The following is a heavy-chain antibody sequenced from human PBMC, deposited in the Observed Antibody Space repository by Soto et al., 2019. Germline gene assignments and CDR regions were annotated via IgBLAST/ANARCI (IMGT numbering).Heavy chain of an antibody. Sequence: ASVKVSCKASGYTFSDYYIHWVRQAPGQGPEWMGWINLNSGDTSYAQNFQGWVTMTRDTSNTTAYMELSRLTSDDTAIYYCARDHLPDYYYYGMDVWG. CDR1: GYTFSDYY. V-gene: IGHV1-2*04. D-gene: IGHD2-2*01. CDR2: INLNSGDT. CDR3: ARDHLPDYYYYGMDV. J-gene: IGHJ6*02.